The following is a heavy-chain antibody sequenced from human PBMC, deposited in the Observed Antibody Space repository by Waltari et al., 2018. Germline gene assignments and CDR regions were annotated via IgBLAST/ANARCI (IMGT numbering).Heavy chain of an antibody. V-gene: IGHV3-9*01. J-gene: IGHJ4*02. CDR3: AKAHYDILTGPFDY. D-gene: IGHD3-9*01. CDR2: ISWNSGSI. CDR1: GFTFDDYA. Sequence: EVQLVESGGGLVQPGRSLRLSCAASGFTFDDYAMHWVRQAPGKGLEWVSGISWNSGSIGYADSVKGRFTISRDNAKNSLYLQMNSLRAEDTALYYCAKAHYDILTGPFDYWGQGTLVTVSS.